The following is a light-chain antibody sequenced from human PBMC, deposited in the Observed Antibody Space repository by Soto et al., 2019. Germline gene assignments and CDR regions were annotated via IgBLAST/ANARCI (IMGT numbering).Light chain of an antibody. Sequence: EIVLIQSPSILSLSPGERATLSCRASQSVGRYLVWYQQKPGQAPSLLIYDASNRATGVPARFSGSGSGTDFTLTISSLESEDFAVYYCQHRNNWPWTLGQGTKV. J-gene: IGKJ1*01. CDR2: DAS. CDR1: QSVGRY. CDR3: QHRNNWPWT. V-gene: IGKV3-11*01.